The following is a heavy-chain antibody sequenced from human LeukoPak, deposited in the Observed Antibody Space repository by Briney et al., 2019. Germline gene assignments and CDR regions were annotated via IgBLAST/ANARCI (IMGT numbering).Heavy chain of an antibody. V-gene: IGHV1-69*05. CDR1: GGTFSSYA. CDR3: ARDPGIAVAGPLRY. CDR2: IIPIFGTA. D-gene: IGHD6-19*01. Sequence: SVKVSCKASGGTFSSYAISWVRQAPGQGLEWMGGIIPIFGTANYAQKFQGRVTITTDESTSTAYMELSSLRSEDTAVYYCARDPGIAVAGPLRYWDQGTLVTVSS. J-gene: IGHJ4*02.